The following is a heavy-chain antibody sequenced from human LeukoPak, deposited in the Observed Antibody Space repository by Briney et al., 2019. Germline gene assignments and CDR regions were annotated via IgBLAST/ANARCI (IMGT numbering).Heavy chain of an antibody. CDR2: ISTDSGTI. D-gene: IGHD3-10*01. CDR3: APRGGYYYYMDV. J-gene: IGHJ6*03. CDR1: GFTFSSYS. V-gene: IGHV3-48*04. Sequence: GGSLRLSGAASGFTFSSYSMNWVRQAPGKGLEWVSYISTDSGTIYYADSVKGRFTISRDNAKNSLYLQMNSLRAEDTAVYYCAPRGGYYYYMDVWGKGTTVTVSS.